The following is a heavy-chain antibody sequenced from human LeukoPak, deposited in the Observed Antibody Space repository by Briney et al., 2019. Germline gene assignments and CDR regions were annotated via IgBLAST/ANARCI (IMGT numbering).Heavy chain of an antibody. V-gene: IGHV3-23*01. CDR1: GFTFSSYA. D-gene: IGHD3-3*01. CDR2: ISGSGGST. J-gene: IGHJ3*02. Sequence: GGSLRLSCAASGFTFSSYAMSWVRQAPGKGLEWVSAISGSGGSTYYADSVKGRFTISGDNSKNTLYLQMNSLRAEDTAVYYCANAGYYDFWSGYSGDAFDIWGQGTMVTVSS. CDR3: ANAGYYDFWSGYSGDAFDI.